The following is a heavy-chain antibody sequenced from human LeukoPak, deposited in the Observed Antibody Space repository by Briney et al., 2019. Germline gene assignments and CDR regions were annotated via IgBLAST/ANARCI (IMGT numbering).Heavy chain of an antibody. Sequence: PSRTLCLSCTVSGGSISSGGNYWSWIRQHPGKGLEWLVYIYYSGSTYYNPSLKSRVTISVDTSKNHFSLKLSSVTAAHTAVYYCAREGADGDSRGYFDYWAEGTLVSVSS. CDR3: AREGADGDSRGYFDY. CDR2: IYYSGST. V-gene: IGHV4-31*02. D-gene: IGHD4-17*01. J-gene: IGHJ4*02. CDR1: GGSISSGGNY.